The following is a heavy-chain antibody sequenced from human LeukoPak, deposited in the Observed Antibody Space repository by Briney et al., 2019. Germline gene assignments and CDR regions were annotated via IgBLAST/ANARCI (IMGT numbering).Heavy chain of an antibody. CDR1: GGSMSSYY. Sequence: SETLSLTCTVSGGSMSSYYWSWIRQPPGKGLEWIGYIYYSGTTNYNPSLKSRVTISVDTSKNQFSLKLRSVTAADTAVYYCARGYYYDSSGYYYFDYWGQGTLVTVSS. D-gene: IGHD3-22*01. J-gene: IGHJ4*02. CDR3: ARGYYYDSSGYYYFDY. CDR2: IYYSGTT. V-gene: IGHV4-59*01.